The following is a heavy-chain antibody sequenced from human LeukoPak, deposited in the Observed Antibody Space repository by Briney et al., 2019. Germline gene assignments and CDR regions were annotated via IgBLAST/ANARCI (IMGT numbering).Heavy chain of an antibody. CDR1: GGSISSGDYY. CDR3: ASQSGGRLGADAFDI. V-gene: IGHV4-30-4*01. J-gene: IGHJ3*02. CDR2: IYYSGST. D-gene: IGHD3-16*01. Sequence: SQTLSLTSTVSGGSISSGDYYWSWIRQPPGKGLEWIGYIYYSGSTYYNPSLKSRVTISADTSKNQFSLKLSSVTAADTAVYYCASQSGGRLGADAFDIWGQGTMVTVSS.